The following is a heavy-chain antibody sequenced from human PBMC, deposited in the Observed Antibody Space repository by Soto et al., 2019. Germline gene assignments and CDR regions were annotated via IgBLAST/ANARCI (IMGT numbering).Heavy chain of an antibody. V-gene: IGHV3-23*01. D-gene: IGHD3-10*01. CDR3: AKEDDGSGSYFRNALDY. Sequence: LRLSCAASGFTFSSYAMSWVRQAPGKGLEWVSAISGSGGSTYYADSVEGRFTISRDNSKNTLFLQMNSLRAEDTAVYYCAKEDDGSGSYFRNALDYWGQGTLVTVSS. J-gene: IGHJ4*02. CDR2: ISGSGGST. CDR1: GFTFSSYA.